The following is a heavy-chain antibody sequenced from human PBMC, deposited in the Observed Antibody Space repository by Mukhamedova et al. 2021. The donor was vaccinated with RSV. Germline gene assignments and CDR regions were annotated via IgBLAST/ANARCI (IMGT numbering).Heavy chain of an antibody. Sequence: KTNYHATEFSESVKGRFTMSRDESKNMAYLQMNSLRSDDTAMYFCTRDRSIEWSATWFDPWGQGTLVIVSS. D-gene: IGHD3-3*01. CDR2: KTNYHAT. J-gene: IGHJ5*02. V-gene: IGHV3-73*01. CDR3: TRDRSIEWSATWFDP.